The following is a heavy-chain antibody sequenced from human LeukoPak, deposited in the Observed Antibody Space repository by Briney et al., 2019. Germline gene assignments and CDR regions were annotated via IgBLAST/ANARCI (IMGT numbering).Heavy chain of an antibody. D-gene: IGHD2-2*01. V-gene: IGHV3-21*05. CDR2: ISGSSTHT. J-gene: IGHJ4*02. CDR1: GFTFSSNA. Sequence: PGGSLRLSCAASGFTFSSNAMYWVRQAPGKGLEWVSYISGSSTHTNYADSVKGRFTISRDNAKKSLYLQMNSLRAEDTAVYYCATPGLLGYCSSAICAPPGYWGQGTLVTVSS. CDR3: ATPGLLGYCSSAICAPPGY.